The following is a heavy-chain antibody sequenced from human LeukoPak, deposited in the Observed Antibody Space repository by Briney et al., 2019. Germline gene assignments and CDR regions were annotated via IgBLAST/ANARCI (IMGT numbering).Heavy chain of an antibody. Sequence: PGGSLRLSCAASGFTFSSYGMHWVRQAPGKGLEWVAFIRYDGSNKYYADSVKGRFTISRDNSKNTLYLQMNSLRAEDTAVYYCATSKVTGYCSSTSCSRRLDNWGQGTLVTVSS. CDR3: ATSKVTGYCSSTSCSRRLDN. J-gene: IGHJ4*02. V-gene: IGHV3-30*02. D-gene: IGHD2-2*01. CDR2: IRYDGSNK. CDR1: GFTFSSYG.